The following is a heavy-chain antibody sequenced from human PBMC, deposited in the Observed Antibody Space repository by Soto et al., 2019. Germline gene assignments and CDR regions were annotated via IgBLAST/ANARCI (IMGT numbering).Heavy chain of an antibody. D-gene: IGHD3-10*01. CDR2: IYYSGST. CDR3: XXNEWXGDYYYYMDV. J-gene: IGHJ6*03. Sequence: ETLSLTCTVSGGSISSYYWSWIRQPPGKGLEWIGYIYYSGSTNYNPSLKSRVTISVDTSKNQFSLKLSSVTAADTAVYYCXXNEWXGDYYYYMDVWGKGTTVTVSS. CDR1: GGSISSYY. V-gene: IGHV4-59*01.